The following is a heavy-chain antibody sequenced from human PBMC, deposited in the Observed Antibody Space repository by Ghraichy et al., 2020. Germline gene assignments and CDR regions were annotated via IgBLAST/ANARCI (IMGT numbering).Heavy chain of an antibody. CDR2: ISGSGGST. CDR3: AKEYYYDSSGYNRLDWFDP. J-gene: IGHJ5*02. Sequence: GGSLRLSCAASGFTFSSYAMSWVRQAPGKGLEWVSAISGSGGSTYYADSVKGRFTISRDNSKNTLYLQMNSLRAEDTAVYYCAKEYYYDSSGYNRLDWFDPWGQGTLVTVSS. D-gene: IGHD3-22*01. V-gene: IGHV3-23*01. CDR1: GFTFSSYA.